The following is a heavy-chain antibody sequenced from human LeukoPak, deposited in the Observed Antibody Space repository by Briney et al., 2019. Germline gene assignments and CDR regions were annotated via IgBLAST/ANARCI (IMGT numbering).Heavy chain of an antibody. V-gene: IGHV3-23*01. CDR1: GSTFSRYA. CDR3: AKVGTYEILTGYSPHLDY. CDR2: ISESDGNT. Sequence: GGSLRLSCAASGSTFSRYAMSWVRQAPGKGLEWLSAISESDGNTYYADSVKGRFTISRDNSKNTLYLQMNSLGADDTAVYFCAKVGTYEILTGYSPHLDYWGQGTLVTVSS. J-gene: IGHJ4*02. D-gene: IGHD3-9*01.